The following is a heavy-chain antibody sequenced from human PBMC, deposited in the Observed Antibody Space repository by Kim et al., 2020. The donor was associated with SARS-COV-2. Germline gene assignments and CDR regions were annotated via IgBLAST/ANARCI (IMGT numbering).Heavy chain of an antibody. CDR1: GFTFSSYA. CDR3: ARDQGGGWFDAFDI. CDR2: ISYDGSNK. J-gene: IGHJ3*02. V-gene: IGHV3-30*04. D-gene: IGHD2-15*01. Sequence: GGSLRLSCAASGFTFSSYAMHWVRQAPGKGLEWVAVISYDGSNKYYADSVKGRFTISRDNSKNTLYLQMNSLRAEDTAVYYCARDQGGGWFDAFDIWGQGTMVTVSS.